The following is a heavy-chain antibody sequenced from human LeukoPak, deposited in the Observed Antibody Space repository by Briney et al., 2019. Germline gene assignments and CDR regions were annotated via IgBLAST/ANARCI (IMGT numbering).Heavy chain of an antibody. CDR1: GFTFSSYA. CDR2: ISYDGSNN. V-gene: IGHV3-30-3*01. Sequence: PGRSLRLSCAASGFTFSSYAMHWVRQTPGKGLEWVAVISYDGSNNYYADSVKGRFTISRDNSKNTLYLQMNSPRAEDTSLYYCARDWTFTRVSGSHPCAFDVWGQGTMVTVSS. CDR3: ARDWTFTRVSGSHPCAFDV. J-gene: IGHJ3*01. D-gene: IGHD3-10*01.